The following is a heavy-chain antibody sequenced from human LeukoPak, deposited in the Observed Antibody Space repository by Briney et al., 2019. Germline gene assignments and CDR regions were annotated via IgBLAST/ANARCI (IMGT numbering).Heavy chain of an antibody. J-gene: IGHJ4*02. D-gene: IGHD4-11*01. CDR2: IIPIFGTA. V-gene: IGHV1-69*13. CDR1: GGTFSSYA. CDR3: ARGVTADYWGGFDY. Sequence: AASVKVSCKASGGTFSSYAISWVRRAPGQGLEWMGGIIPIFGTANYAQKFQGRVTITADESTSTAYMELSSLRSEDTAVYYCARGVTADYWGGFDYWGQGTLVTVSS.